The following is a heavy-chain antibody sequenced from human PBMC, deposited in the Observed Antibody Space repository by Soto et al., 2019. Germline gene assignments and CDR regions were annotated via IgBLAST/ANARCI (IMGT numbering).Heavy chain of an antibody. CDR2: IYYDGTT. Sequence: PSETLSLTCSVSRGSINSGDYFWSWIRQPPGKGLEWIAYIYYDGTTYYNPSLQSRGTISVDTSKNHFSLKVNSVTAADTAVYFRGRAGRRDGNSSPGRFDTWGQGILVTVSS. J-gene: IGHJ5*02. CDR1: RGSINSGDYF. CDR3: GRAGRRDGNSSPGRFDT. D-gene: IGHD2-15*01. V-gene: IGHV4-30-4*01.